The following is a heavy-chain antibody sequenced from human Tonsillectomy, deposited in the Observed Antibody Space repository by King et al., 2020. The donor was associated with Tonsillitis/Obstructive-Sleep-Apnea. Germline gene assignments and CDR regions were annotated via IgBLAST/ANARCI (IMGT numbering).Heavy chain of an antibody. J-gene: IGHJ5*02. D-gene: IGHD2-15*01. CDR1: GGSISSYY. CDR2: IYYSGST. CDR3: AREKAQEVVAATRIGLGWFDP. V-gene: IGHV4-59*01. Sequence: HVQLQESGPGLVKPSETLSLTCTVSGGSISSYYWSWIRQPPGKGLEWIGYIYYSGSTNYNPSLKSRVTISVDTSKNQFSLKLSSVTAADTAVYYCAREKAQEVVAATRIGLGWFDPWGQGTLVTVSS.